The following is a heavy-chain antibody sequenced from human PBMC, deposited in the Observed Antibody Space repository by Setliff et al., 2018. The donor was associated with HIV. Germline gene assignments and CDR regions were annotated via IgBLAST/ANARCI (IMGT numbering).Heavy chain of an antibody. J-gene: IGHJ3*02. D-gene: IGHD3-22*01. V-gene: IGHV3-7*03. CDR2: IKQDGTEK. CDR1: RFTFSCYW. CDR3: ARSLVPSGYYYGRHAFDI. Sequence: PGGSLRLSCVSSRFTFSCYWMTWVRQAPGKGLEWVTNIKQDGTEKYYVDSVKGRLTISRDNAKNSLYVQMNSLRAEDTAVYYCARSLVPSGYYYGRHAFDIWGQGTKVTVSS.